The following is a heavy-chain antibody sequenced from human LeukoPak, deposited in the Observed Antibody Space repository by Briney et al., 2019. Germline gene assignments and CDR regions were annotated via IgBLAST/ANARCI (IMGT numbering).Heavy chain of an antibody. CDR1: GFTFSNYW. D-gene: IGHD3-16*02. CDR2: IKQDGSEK. J-gene: IGHJ4*02. CDR3: ARAHHRRVYDYVWGSYPY. V-gene: IGHV3-7*01. Sequence: PGGSLRLSCAASGFTFSNYWMTWVRQAPGKGLEWVANIKQDGSEKNYVDSVTGRFTISRDNAKNSLYLQMNSLRAEDTAVYYCARAHHRRVYDYVWGSYPYWGQGTLVTVSS.